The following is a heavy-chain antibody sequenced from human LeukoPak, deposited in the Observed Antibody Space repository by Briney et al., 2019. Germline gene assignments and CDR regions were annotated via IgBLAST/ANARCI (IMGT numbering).Heavy chain of an antibody. D-gene: IGHD4-23*01. Sequence: SETLSLTCAVYGGSFSGYYWSWIRQPPGKGLEWIGEINHSGSTYYNPSLKSRVTISVDTSKNQFSLKLSSVTAADTAVYYCAREGASAVGAFDIWGQGTMVTVSS. V-gene: IGHV4-34*09. CDR1: GGSFSGYY. CDR2: INHSGST. J-gene: IGHJ3*02. CDR3: AREGASAVGAFDI.